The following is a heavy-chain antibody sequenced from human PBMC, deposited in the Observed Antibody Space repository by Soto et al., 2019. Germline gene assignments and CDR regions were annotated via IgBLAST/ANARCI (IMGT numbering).Heavy chain of an antibody. J-gene: IGHJ4*02. D-gene: IGHD5-12*01. CDR1: GGTFGSYA. CDR3: ARDRRDGYNPFDY. V-gene: IGHV1-69*01. Sequence: QVQLVQSGAEVKKPESSVKVSCKASGGTFGSYAINWVRQAPGQGLEWMGGIIPMYDTIDYAQKFLGRVTITADESTSTAYMEVRSLRSEHTAVYYCARDRRDGYNPFDYWGQGTLVTVSS. CDR2: IIPMYDTI.